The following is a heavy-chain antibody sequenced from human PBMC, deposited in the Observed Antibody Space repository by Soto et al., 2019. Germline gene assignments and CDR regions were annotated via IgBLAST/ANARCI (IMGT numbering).Heavy chain of an antibody. V-gene: IGHV1-46*03. CDR1: GYTFTDYY. CDR3: AREGHADAFDI. Sequence: QVQLVQSGAEVKKPGASVNISCKASGYTFTDYYMDWVRQAPGQGLEWMGIINPSGGNTNYAQKFQGRVTMTRDTSTSTVYMELSSLRPEDTAVYYCAREGHADAFDIWRQGTMVTVSS. J-gene: IGHJ3*02. CDR2: INPSGGNT.